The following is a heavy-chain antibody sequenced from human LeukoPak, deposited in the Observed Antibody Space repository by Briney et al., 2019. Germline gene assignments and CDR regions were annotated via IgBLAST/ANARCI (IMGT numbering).Heavy chain of an antibody. V-gene: IGHV3-53*01. D-gene: IGHD3-22*01. CDR1: GFTVSSNY. J-gene: IGHJ4*02. Sequence: GGSLRLSCAASGFTVSSNYMSWVRQAPGKGLEWVSVIYSGGSTYYADSVKGRFTISRDNSKNTLYLQMNSLRAEDTAVYYCARDYYDSSGYHDYWGQGTLVTVSS. CDR3: ARDYYDSSGYHDY. CDR2: IYSGGST.